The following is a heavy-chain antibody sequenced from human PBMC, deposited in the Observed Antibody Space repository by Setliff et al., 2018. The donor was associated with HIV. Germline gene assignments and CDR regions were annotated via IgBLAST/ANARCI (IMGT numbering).Heavy chain of an antibody. CDR1: GYTFSHYD. Sequence: RASVKVSCKASGYTFSHYDIHWVRQAPGQTLEWVGRISVGTGDSKHSQNSQGRVSITRDTSANTAYMELTGLRSEDTAVYYCASPMFYDGTVVWGQGTLVTVSS. CDR3: ASPMFYDGTVV. V-gene: IGHV1-3*01. D-gene: IGHD1-1*01. J-gene: IGHJ4*02. CDR2: ISVGTGDS.